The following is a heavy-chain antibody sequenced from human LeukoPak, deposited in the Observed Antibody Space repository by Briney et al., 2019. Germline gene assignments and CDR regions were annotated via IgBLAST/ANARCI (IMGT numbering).Heavy chain of an antibody. J-gene: IGHJ4*02. D-gene: IGHD2-2*01. CDR1: GFTFSSYA. CDR2: ISGSGGST. Sequence: PGGSLRLSCAASGFTFSSYAMSWVRQAPGKGLEWVSAISGSGGSTYYADSVKGRFTISRDNSKNTLYPQMNSLRAEDTAVYYCANGCSSTSCSGGDYWGQGTLVTVSS. V-gene: IGHV3-23*01. CDR3: ANGCSSTSCSGGDY.